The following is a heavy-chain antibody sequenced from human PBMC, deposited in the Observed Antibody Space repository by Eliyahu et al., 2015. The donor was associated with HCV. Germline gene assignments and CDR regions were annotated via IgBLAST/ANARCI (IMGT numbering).Heavy chain of an antibody. CDR2: IFYXGXT. D-gene: IGHD3-22*01. CDR3: ARQWAFDSSGYYSYVLNY. CDR1: VYSXSTXTYY. J-gene: IGHJ4*02. Sequence: QLQLQESGPGLVRPSETLSLTXXVSVYSXSTXTYYWAWIRQPPGKGLEWIGGIFYXGXTXHNPSLKSRVTISVDASKNQFSLNLTSMTAADTAVYYCARQWAFDSSGYYSYVLNYWGQGTLATVSS. V-gene: IGHV4-39*01.